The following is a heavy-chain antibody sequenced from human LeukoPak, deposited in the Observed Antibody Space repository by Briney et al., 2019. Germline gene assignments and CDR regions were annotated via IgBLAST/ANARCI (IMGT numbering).Heavy chain of an antibody. J-gene: IGHJ4*02. Sequence: PSETLSLTCAVYGGSFSAYYWSWIRQPPGKGLEWIGEINHSGSTNYNPSLKSRVTISVDTSKKQFSLQLRSVTAADTAVYYCARNELRTYGLVHYWGQGTLVTVSS. V-gene: IGHV4-34*01. CDR2: INHSGST. CDR3: ARNELRTYGLVHY. D-gene: IGHD4-17*01. CDR1: GGSFSAYY.